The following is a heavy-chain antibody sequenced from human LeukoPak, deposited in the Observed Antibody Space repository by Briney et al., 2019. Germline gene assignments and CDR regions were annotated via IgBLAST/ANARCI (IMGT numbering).Heavy chain of an antibody. CDR1: GFTFIKYA. Sequence: PGASLTLSCAASGFTFIKYAMSWVRPPPGKGLEWVSSILGSGGNTYYASSVKGRFTVSRDNSKRTLYLQRNSLRAEDTALYYCAKWGDYDVLTGYYVPDYWGQGTLVTVSS. CDR2: ILGSGGNT. J-gene: IGHJ4*02. D-gene: IGHD3-9*01. V-gene: IGHV3-23*01. CDR3: AKWGDYDVLTGYYVPDY.